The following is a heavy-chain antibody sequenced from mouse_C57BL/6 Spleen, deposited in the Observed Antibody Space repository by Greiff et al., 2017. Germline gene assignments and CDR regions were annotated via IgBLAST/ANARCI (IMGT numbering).Heavy chain of an antibody. CDR2: IYWDEDK. Sequence: QVTLKESGPGILQPSQTLSLTCSFSVFSLSTFGMGVSWIRQPSGKGLEWLAHIYWDEDKHYKPSLKSRLTISKDTSNNQVFLKLTTVDTADTATYYSASLLRYDFDYWGQGTTLTVSS. J-gene: IGHJ2*01. CDR1: VFSLSTFGMG. V-gene: IGHV8-9*01. D-gene: IGHD1-1*01. CDR3: ASLLRYDFDY.